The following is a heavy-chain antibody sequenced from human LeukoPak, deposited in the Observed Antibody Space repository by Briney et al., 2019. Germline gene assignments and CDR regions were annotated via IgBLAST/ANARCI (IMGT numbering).Heavy chain of an antibody. V-gene: IGHV3-49*03. D-gene: IGHD6-13*01. CDR3: TFFQAGTSVPGFGI. CDR1: GFTFGDYA. CDR2: IRSKAYGGAT. Sequence: GGSLRLSCTASGFTFGDYAMTWFRQAPGKGLEWVGFIRSKAYGGATEYAASVKGRFTISRDDSKSIAYLQMNSLKTEDTAVYYCTFFQAGTSVPGFGIWGQGTMVTVSS. J-gene: IGHJ3*02.